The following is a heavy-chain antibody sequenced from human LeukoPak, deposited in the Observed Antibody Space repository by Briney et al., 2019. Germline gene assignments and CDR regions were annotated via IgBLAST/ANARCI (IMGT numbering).Heavy chain of an antibody. V-gene: IGHV4-4*07. CDR2: IYSSGST. Sequence: SETLSLTCSVSGVSMNSYYWTWLRQPAGKGLEWIGRIYSSGSTNYSPSLKGRLTMSLDTSKNQFSLRLSSVTAADTAVYYCARDASGWSGDYFDYWGQGILVTVSS. CDR3: ARDASGWSGDYFDY. CDR1: GVSMNSYY. D-gene: IGHD6-19*01. J-gene: IGHJ4*02.